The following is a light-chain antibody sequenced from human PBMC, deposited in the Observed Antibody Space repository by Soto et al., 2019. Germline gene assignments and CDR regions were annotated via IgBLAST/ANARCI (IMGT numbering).Light chain of an antibody. CDR1: SSDIGAYDY. V-gene: IGLV2-14*01. CDR2: EVN. Sequence: QSLLTQPASLSGSPGQSITISCTGTSSDIGAYDYVSWFQQHPGKAPKLMISEVNNRPSGVSNRFSGSKSGNTAYLTISGLQVEDEAEDFCFSFTTTSTRVCGTGTKGNVL. J-gene: IGLJ1*01. CDR3: FSFTTTSTRV.